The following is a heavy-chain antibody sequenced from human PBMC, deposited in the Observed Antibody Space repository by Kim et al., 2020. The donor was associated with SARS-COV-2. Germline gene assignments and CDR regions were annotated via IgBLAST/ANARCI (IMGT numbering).Heavy chain of an antibody. V-gene: IGHV4-59*13. CDR2: IYYSGST. J-gene: IGHJ5*02. Sequence: SETLSLTCTVSGGSISSYYWSWIRQPPGKGLEWIGYIYYSGSTNYNPSLKSRVTISVDTSKNQFSLKLSSVTAADTAVYYCAREVLPLFNTNWFDPWGQGTLVTVSS. D-gene: IGHD3-10*01. CDR3: AREVLPLFNTNWFDP. CDR1: GGSISSYY.